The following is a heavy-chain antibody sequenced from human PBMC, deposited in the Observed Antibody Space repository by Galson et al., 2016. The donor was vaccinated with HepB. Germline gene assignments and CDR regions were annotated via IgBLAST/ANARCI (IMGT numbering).Heavy chain of an antibody. CDR3: AKDRGIGYSYGYSSEYYGMDV. CDR2: ISGSGGYT. D-gene: IGHD5-18*01. Sequence: SLRLSCAASGFTFSNYGMNWVRQAPGKGLEWVSAISGSGGYTYYAGSVKGRFTISRVNSKNTLYLQMDRLRVEDTAVYYCAKDRGIGYSYGYSSEYYGMDVWGPGTTGTVSS. V-gene: IGHV3-23*01. J-gene: IGHJ6*02. CDR1: GFTFSNYG.